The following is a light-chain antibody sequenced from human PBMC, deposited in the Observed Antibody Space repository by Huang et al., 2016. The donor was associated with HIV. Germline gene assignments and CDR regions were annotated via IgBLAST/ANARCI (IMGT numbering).Light chain of an antibody. CDR3: QQYGSSPIT. J-gene: IGKJ5*01. V-gene: IGKV3-20*01. Sequence: EIVLTQSPGTLSLSPGERATLSCRASQTVSSSYLAWYQRKPGQAPRLLIYGASSRATGIPDRCSGSVSGTDFTLTISRLEPEDFAVYYCQQYGSSPITFGQGTRLEIK. CDR2: GAS. CDR1: QTVSSSY.